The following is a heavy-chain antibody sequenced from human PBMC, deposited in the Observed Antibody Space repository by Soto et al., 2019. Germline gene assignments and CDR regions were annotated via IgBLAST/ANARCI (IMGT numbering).Heavy chain of an antibody. CDR3: ARDRVESGYPEYFQH. CDR2: IYSGGST. J-gene: IGHJ1*01. V-gene: IGHV3-53*01. D-gene: IGHD3-22*01. CDR1: GFTVSSNY. Sequence: EVQLVESGGGLIQPGGSLRLSCAASGFTVSSNYMSWVRQAPGKGLEWVSVIYSGGSTYYADSVKGRFTISRDNSKNTLYLQMNRLRGEDTAVYYCARDRVESGYPEYFQHWGQGSLVSVSS.